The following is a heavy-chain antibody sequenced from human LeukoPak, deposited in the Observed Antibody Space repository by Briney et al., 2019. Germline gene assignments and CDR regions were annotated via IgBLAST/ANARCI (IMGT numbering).Heavy chain of an antibody. J-gene: IGHJ6*02. V-gene: IGHV3-30*18. D-gene: IGHD5-18*01. CDR1: GFTFSSYG. Sequence: QPGRSLRLSCAASGFTFSSYGMHWVRQAPGKGLEWVAVISYDGSNKYYADSVKGRFTISRDNSKNTLYLQMNSLRAEDTAVYYCAKDLGYSYNYYYYYNGMDVWGQGTTVTVSS. CDR2: ISYDGSNK. CDR3: AKDLGYSYNYYYYYNGMDV.